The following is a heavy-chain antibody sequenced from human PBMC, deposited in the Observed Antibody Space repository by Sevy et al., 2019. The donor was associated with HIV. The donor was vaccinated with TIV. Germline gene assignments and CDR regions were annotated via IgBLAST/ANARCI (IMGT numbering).Heavy chain of an antibody. Sequence: SETLSLTCTVSGASISSGADYWSWIRQPPGKGLEWIGYIYYSGSTYYNPSLKSRVTISVDTSKNQLSLKVRSVTAADTAVYYCARVRGYTHVYSFDYWGQGSLVTVSS. D-gene: IGHD5-18*01. V-gene: IGHV4-30-4*01. J-gene: IGHJ4*02. CDR2: IYYSGST. CDR3: ARVRGYTHVYSFDY. CDR1: GASISSGADY.